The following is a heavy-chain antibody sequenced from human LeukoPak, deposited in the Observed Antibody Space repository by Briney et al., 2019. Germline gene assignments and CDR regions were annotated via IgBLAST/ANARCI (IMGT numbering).Heavy chain of an antibody. V-gene: IGHV4-34*01. CDR1: GFTFGDYA. CDR2: TYRSGST. Sequence: GSLRLSCTASGFTFGDYAMSWVRQAPGKGLEWIGETYRSGSTNYNPSLKSRVTISLDTPKNQFSLKLSSVTAADTAVYYCARLSSSWYQDWYFDLWGRGTLVTVSS. J-gene: IGHJ2*01. D-gene: IGHD6-13*01. CDR3: ARLSSSWYQDWYFDL.